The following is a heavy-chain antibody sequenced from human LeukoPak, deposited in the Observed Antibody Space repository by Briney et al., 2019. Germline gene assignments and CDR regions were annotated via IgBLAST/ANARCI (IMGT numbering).Heavy chain of an antibody. CDR2: IYSHGGT. D-gene: IGHD3-22*01. CDR3: ARDGIDSSSGISYYYYMAV. V-gene: IGHV3-66*01. Sequence: GGSLRLSCAASGFTVSNNYMSWVRQAPGTGLEWVSLIYSHGGTNYADSVKGRFTISRDNSKNTLYLQMNSLRAEDTAVYYCARDGIDSSSGISYYYYMAVWGKGTTVTISS. J-gene: IGHJ6*03. CDR1: GFTVSNNY.